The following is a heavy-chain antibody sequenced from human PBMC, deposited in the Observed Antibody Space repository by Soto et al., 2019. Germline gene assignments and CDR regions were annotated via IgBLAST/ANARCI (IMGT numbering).Heavy chain of an antibody. J-gene: IGHJ6*02. CDR2: INPSGGST. V-gene: IGHV1-46*01. CDR3: ARLTVTAIENYYGMDV. D-gene: IGHD2-21*02. Sequence: ASVEVSCKASGYTFTSYYMHWVRQAPGQGLEWMGIINPSGGSTSYAQKFQGRVTMTRDTSTSTVYMELSSLRSEDTAVYYCARLTVTAIENYYGMDVWGQGTTVTVSS. CDR1: GYTFTSYY.